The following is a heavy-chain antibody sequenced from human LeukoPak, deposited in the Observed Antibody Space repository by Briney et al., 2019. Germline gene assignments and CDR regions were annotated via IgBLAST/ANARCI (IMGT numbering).Heavy chain of an antibody. CDR2: INHSGST. Sequence: SETLSLTCAVYGGSFSGYYWSWIRQPPGKGLEWIGEINHSGSTNYNPSLKSRVTISVDTSKNQFSLKLSSVTAADTAVYYCARVPIPFDAFDIWGQGTMVTVSS. V-gene: IGHV4-34*01. J-gene: IGHJ3*02. CDR1: GGSFSGYY. CDR3: ARVPIPFDAFDI.